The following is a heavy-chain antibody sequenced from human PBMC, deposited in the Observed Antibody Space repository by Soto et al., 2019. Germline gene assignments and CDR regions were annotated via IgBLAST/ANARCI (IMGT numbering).Heavy chain of an antibody. CDR3: AREPLKWYGMDV. V-gene: IGHV4-30-4*01. Sequence: QVQLQESGPGLVKPSQTLSLTCTVSGGSISSGDYYWSWIRQSPGTGLEWIGYIFYTGSTYYNPSLRSRLTISVDTSKNQYSLKLSSVTAADAAVYYCAREPLKWYGMDVWGQGTTVTVPS. CDR2: IFYTGST. J-gene: IGHJ6*02. CDR1: GGSISSGDYY. D-gene: IGHD1-26*01.